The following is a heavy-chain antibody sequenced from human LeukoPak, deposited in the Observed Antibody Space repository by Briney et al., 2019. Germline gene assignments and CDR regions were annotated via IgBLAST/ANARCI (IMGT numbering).Heavy chain of an antibody. CDR2: FDPEDGET. CDR3: ATAFISGSYHGPEYFQH. CDR1: GYTLTELS. D-gene: IGHD1-26*01. J-gene: IGHJ1*01. V-gene: IGHV1-24*01. Sequence: ASVKVSCKVSGYTLTELSMHWVRQAPGKGLEWTGGFDPEDGETIYAQKFQGRVTMTEDTSTDTAYMELSSLRSEGTAVYYCATAFISGSYHGPEYFQHWGQGTLVTVSS.